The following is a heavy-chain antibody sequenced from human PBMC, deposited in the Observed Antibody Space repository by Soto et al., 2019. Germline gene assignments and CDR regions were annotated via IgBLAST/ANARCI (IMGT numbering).Heavy chain of an antibody. CDR3: ASMGYHYGSGSYPLDY. J-gene: IGHJ4*02. CDR2: IYYSGST. CDR1: GGSVSSGSYY. V-gene: IGHV4-61*01. Sequence: SETLSLTCTVSGGSVSSGSYYWSWIRQPPGKGLEWIGYIYYSGSTNYNPPLKSRVTISIDRSKNQFSLKLSSVTAADTAVYYCASMGYHYGSGSYPLDYWGQGTLVTVSS. D-gene: IGHD3-10*01.